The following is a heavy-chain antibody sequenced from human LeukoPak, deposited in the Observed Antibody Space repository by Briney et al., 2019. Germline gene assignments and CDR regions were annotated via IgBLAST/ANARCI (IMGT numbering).Heavy chain of an antibody. Sequence: GGSLRLSCAASRFTFNNYWMHWVRQAPGKGLVWVSRISSDGRSTNYADSVKGRFTISRDNAKNMLYLQMNSLRAEDTAIYYCAKGREGGIVVEVAATDYFDYWGQGVVVTVSS. CDR1: RFTFNNYW. J-gene: IGHJ4*02. CDR3: AKGREGGIVVEVAATDYFDY. V-gene: IGHV3-74*01. CDR2: ISSDGRST. D-gene: IGHD2-15*01.